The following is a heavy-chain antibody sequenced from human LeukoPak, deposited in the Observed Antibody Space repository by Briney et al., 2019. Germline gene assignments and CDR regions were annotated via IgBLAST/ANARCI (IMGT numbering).Heavy chain of an antibody. CDR2: VGSSSSPI. CDR1: GLTFSAYS. Sequence: GGSLRLSCAASGLTFSAYSMNWVRQAPEKGLEWVSYVGSSSSPIYYADSVKGRFTISRDNAKNSLYLQMDSLRAEDTAVYYCARDQAYSFDYWGQGTLVTVSS. J-gene: IGHJ4*02. V-gene: IGHV3-48*01. D-gene: IGHD4-11*01. CDR3: ARDQAYSFDY.